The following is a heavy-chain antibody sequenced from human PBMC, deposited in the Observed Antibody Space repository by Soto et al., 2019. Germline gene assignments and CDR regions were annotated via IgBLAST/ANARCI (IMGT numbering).Heavy chain of an antibody. CDR3: AKDWGSSGWFNWFDS. CDR2: IAHNGFSQ. V-gene: IGHV3-30*18. Sequence: QVQLVESGGGVVQPGTSLRLSCVVSGFTLTNTGVHWVRQSPGKGLEWVAMIAHNGFSQFYVDSVKGRFTISRDNSKNTVYLQMHSLRPEDTSVYYCAKDWGSSGWFNWFDSWAQGTLVPVSS. D-gene: IGHD6-19*01. CDR1: GFTLTNTG. J-gene: IGHJ5*01.